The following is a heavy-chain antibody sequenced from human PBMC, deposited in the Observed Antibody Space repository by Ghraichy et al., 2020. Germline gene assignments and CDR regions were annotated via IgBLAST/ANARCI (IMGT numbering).Heavy chain of an antibody. CDR1: GGSVNSGGFY. J-gene: IGHJ4*02. CDR3: ARDGYYGSGTLDF. CDR2: IYNSRNT. D-gene: IGHD3-10*01. Sequence: SETLSLTCTVSGGSVNSGGFYWTWIRQQPGKGLEWIGYIYNSRNTRYNPSLQSRVSMSLDTSKNQFSLKMTSVAPADTAVYYCARDGYYGSGTLDFWGQGTLVTVSS. V-gene: IGHV4-31*03.